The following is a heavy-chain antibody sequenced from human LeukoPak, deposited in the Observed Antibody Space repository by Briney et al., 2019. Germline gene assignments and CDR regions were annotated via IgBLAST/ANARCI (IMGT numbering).Heavy chain of an antibody. CDR1: GGSISTFS. J-gene: IGHJ4*02. V-gene: IGHV4-59*01. D-gene: IGHD6-19*01. CDR3: ARDTTVASGMQY. CDR2: FVSTAT. Sequence: SDTPSLTCTVSGGSISTFSWSWVRPTPDRGLEWIGSFVSTATKYNPSLESRVAISVDTSKNQFSLRLNSLTTADTASYYCARDTTVASGMQYWGPGTLVTVSS.